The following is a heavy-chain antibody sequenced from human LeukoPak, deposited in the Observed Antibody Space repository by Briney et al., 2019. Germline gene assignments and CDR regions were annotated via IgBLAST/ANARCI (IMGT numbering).Heavy chain of an antibody. D-gene: IGHD1-26*01. CDR1: GGSISSYY. CDR3: AKGRIVGATVFDY. J-gene: IGHJ4*02. V-gene: IGHV4-59*01. CDR2: IYYSGST. Sequence: SETLSLTCSVSGGSISSYYWSWIRQPPGKGLEWIGYIYYSGSTNYNPSLKSRVTISVDTSKNQFSLKLSSVTAADTAVHYCAKGRIVGATVFDYWGQGTLVTVSS.